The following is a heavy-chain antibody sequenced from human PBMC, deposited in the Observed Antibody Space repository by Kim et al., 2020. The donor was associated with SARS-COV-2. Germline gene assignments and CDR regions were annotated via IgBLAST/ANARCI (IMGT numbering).Heavy chain of an antibody. V-gene: IGHV6-1*01. CDR3: ARVGSGSYYTPLDY. D-gene: IGHD3-10*01. Sequence: AGSVKSRITVSPETSKNQFSLQLDCVTPEDTAVYYCARVGSGSYYTPLDYWGQGTLVTVSS. J-gene: IGHJ4*02.